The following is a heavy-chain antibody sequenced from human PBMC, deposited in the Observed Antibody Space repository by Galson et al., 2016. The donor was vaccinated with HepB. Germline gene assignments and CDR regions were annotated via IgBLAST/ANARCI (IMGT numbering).Heavy chain of an antibody. CDR1: GFSFSNYG. J-gene: IGHJ4*02. CDR3: ARDHGDDYPFYFDY. V-gene: IGHV3-33*01. CDR2: IWFDGSNK. D-gene: IGHD4-11*01. Sequence: SLRLSCAASGFSFSNYGMHWVRQAPGKGLEWVAVIWFDGSNKYYADSLKGRFTISRDNSNNTLHLQMNSLTAEDTAVYYCARDHGDDYPFYFDYWGQGTLVTVSS.